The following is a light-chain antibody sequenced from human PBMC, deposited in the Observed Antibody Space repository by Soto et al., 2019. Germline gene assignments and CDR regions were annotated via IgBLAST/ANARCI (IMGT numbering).Light chain of an antibody. J-gene: IGKJ4*01. CDR1: QSISSW. CDR2: KAS. Sequence: DIKMTQPPSTLSASVGDRVTITCRASQSISSWLAGYQQKPGKAPTALIYKASTLESGVPSRFSGSGSGTEFTLTISSLQPDDFATYYCQQYNSYSITFGGGTKVEMK. V-gene: IGKV1-5*03. CDR3: QQYNSYSIT.